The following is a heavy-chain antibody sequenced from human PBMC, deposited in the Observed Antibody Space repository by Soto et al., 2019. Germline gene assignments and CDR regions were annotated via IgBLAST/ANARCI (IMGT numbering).Heavy chain of an antibody. J-gene: IGHJ4*02. V-gene: IGHV3-23*01. CDR1: GFTFSSYT. CDR3: AKSGYDFWTESDY. Sequence: GGSLRLSCAASGFTFSSYTMSWVRQAPGKGPEWVSTITGDGGTTYYADSVKGRFTISRDNSKNTLYLQMNSLRAEDTAVYYCAKSGYDFWTESDYWGQGTLVTVSS. CDR2: ITGDGGTT. D-gene: IGHD3-3*01.